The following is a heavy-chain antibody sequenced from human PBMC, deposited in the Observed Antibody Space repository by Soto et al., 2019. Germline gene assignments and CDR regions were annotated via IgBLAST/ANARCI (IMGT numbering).Heavy chain of an antibody. CDR3: ARELRHWIQLLGY. V-gene: IGHV1-2*02. CDR1: GSTFTGYY. J-gene: IGHJ4*02. CDR2: INPNSGGT. Sequence: GASVKGSGKASGSTFTGYYMHLLLEAPGQGLEWMGWINPNSGGTNYAQKFQGRVTMTRDTSISTAYMELSRLRSDDTAVYYCARELRHWIQLLGYWGQGTLVTVSS. D-gene: IGHD5-18*01.